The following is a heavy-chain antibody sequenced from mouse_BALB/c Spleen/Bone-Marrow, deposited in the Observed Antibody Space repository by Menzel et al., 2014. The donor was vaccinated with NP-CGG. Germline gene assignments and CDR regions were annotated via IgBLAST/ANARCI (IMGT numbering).Heavy chain of an antibody. D-gene: IGHD2-10*02. CDR3: ARDVGYGNYFVY. J-gene: IGHJ3*01. Sequence: EVQLVESGGGLVQPGDSLRLSCATSGFTFSDFYKEWVRPPPGKRLEWIAASRNKAKYYTTEYSASVKGRFIVSRDTSQSVLYLQMNALRAEDTAIYYCARDVGYGNYFVYWGQGTLVTVSA. V-gene: IGHV7-1*02. CDR1: GFTFSDFY. CDR2: SRNKAKYYTT.